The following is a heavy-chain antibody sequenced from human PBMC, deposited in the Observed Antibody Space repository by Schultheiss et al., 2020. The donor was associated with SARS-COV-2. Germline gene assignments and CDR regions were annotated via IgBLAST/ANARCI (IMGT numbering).Heavy chain of an antibody. V-gene: IGHV4-38-2*01. CDR2: IYHSGST. CDR3: ASGRYDFWSRYYWGWFDP. CDR1: GGSFSGNY. D-gene: IGHD3-3*01. J-gene: IGHJ5*02. Sequence: SETLSLTCAVYGGSFSGNYWGWIRQPPGKGLEWIGSIYHSGSTYYNPSLKSRVTISVDTSKNQFSLKLSSVTAADTAVYYCASGRYDFWSRYYWGWFDPCGEGTLVTVSS.